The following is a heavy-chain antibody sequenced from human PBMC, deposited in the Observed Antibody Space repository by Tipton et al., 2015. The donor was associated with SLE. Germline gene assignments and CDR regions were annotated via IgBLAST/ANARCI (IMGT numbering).Heavy chain of an antibody. CDR1: GGSISSYY. J-gene: IGHJ2*01. CDR3: ARNGDDVVDGYFGL. V-gene: IGHV4-4*07. D-gene: IGHD4-17*01. Sequence: TLSLTCTVSGGSISSYYWSCIRQPAGKGLEWIGRIYSSGSTHYNPPPQSRVTMSGDTSKNQFSLKLSSVTAADTAVYYCARNGDDVVDGYFGLWGRGTLVTVSS. CDR2: IYSSGST.